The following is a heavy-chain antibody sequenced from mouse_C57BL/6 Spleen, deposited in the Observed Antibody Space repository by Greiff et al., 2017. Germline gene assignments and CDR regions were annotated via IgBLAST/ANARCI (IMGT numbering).Heavy chain of an antibody. CDR3: SNLYYYGSSEAWFAY. D-gene: IGHD1-1*01. CDR2: INPNYGTT. CDR1: GYSFTDYN. V-gene: IGHV1-39*01. J-gene: IGHJ3*01. Sequence: EVQLQESGPELVKPGASVKISCKASGYSFTDYNMNWVKQSNGKSLEWIGVINPNYGTTSYNQKFKGKATLTVDQSSSTAYMQLNSLTSEDSAVYYCSNLYYYGSSEAWFAYWGQGTLVTVSA.